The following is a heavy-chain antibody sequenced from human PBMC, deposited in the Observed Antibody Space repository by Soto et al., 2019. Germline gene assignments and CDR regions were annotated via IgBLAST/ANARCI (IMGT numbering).Heavy chain of an antibody. CDR2: IYYTGST. CDR1: GGSISRYF. V-gene: IGHV4-59*01. CDR3: ARSLRNDLFDY. J-gene: IGHJ4*02. D-gene: IGHD3-16*01. Sequence: ASETLSLTCTVSGGSISRYFWSWIRQPPGKGLELIGYIYYTGSTNYNPSLKSRVTISVDTSKNQFSLKLSSVTAADTALYFCARSLRNDLFDYWGQGTLVTVSS.